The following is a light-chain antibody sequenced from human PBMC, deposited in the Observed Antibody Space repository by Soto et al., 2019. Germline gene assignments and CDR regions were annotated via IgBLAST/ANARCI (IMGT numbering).Light chain of an antibody. CDR2: NAS. V-gene: IGKV3-20*01. CDR3: QQYGNSRGT. Sequence: EIVLTQSPGTLSLSPGERATLSCRASQSVSSSYLAWYQQKPGQAPRLLIYNASSRATGIPDRFSGSGSGTDFTLTISRLEPEDFPVYYCQQYGNSRGTFGQGTKVEIK. CDR1: QSVSSSY. J-gene: IGKJ1*01.